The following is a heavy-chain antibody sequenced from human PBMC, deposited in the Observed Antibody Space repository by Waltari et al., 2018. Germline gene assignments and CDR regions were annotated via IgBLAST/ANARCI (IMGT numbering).Heavy chain of an antibody. CDR3: AKDTAMVTWRFDY. D-gene: IGHD5-18*01. CDR1: GFTFSSYA. V-gene: IGHV3-23*01. J-gene: IGHJ4*02. CDR2: ISGSGGST. Sequence: EVQLLESGGGLVQPGGSLRLSCAASGFTFSSYAMSWVRQAPGKGLEWVSGISGSGGSTYYADSVKGRFTISRDNSKNTLYLQMNSLRAEDTAVYYCAKDTAMVTWRFDYWGQGTLVTVSS.